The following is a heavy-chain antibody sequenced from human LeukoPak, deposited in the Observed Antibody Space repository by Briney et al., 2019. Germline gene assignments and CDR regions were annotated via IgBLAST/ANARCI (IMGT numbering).Heavy chain of an antibody. D-gene: IGHD4-17*01. CDR2: ISYDGSNK. CDR1: GFTFSSYG. J-gene: IGHJ3*02. Sequence: GGSLRLSCAASGFTFSSYGMHWVRQAPGKGLEWVAVISYDGSNKYYADSVKGRFTISRDNSKNTLYLQMNSLRAEDTAVYYCAKDPGFGVTTLLYAFDIWGQGTMVTVSS. CDR3: AKDPGFGVTTLLYAFDI. V-gene: IGHV3-30*18.